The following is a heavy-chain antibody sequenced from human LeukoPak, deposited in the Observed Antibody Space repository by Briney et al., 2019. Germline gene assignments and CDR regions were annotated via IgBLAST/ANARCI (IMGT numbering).Heavy chain of an antibody. D-gene: IGHD6-19*01. CDR3: ARFKRAGGWSYFDY. CDR2: IYNSGST. CDR1: GGSISTYY. Sequence: SETLSLTCTVSGGSISTYYWSWIRKPPGKGLEWIGHIYNSGSTNYSPSFKSRVTISVDTSKNQFSLKLSSVTAADTAVYYCARFKRAGGWSYFDYWGQGTLVTVSS. J-gene: IGHJ4*02. V-gene: IGHV4-59*01.